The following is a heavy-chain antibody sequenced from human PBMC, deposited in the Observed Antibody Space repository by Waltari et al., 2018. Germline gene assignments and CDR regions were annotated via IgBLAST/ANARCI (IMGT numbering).Heavy chain of an antibody. CDR3: ARDLSGSKSELGY. V-gene: IGHV4-59*01. D-gene: IGHD1-26*01. CDR2: IYYSGST. CDR1: GGSISSYY. Sequence: QVQLQESGPGLVKPSETLSLTCTVSGGSISSYYWSWIRQPPGKGLEWIGYIYYSGSTNSNPSLKSRVTISVDTSKNQFSLKLSSVTAADTAVYYCARDLSGSKSELGYWGQGTLVTVSS. J-gene: IGHJ4*02.